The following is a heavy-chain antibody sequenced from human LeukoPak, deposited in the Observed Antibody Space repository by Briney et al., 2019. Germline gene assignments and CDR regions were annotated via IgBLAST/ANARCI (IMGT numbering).Heavy chain of an antibody. Sequence: SETLSLTCIVSGYSISSGYYWGWIRQPPGKELEWIGNLYHSGSTYYNPSLRSRATLSGDTSRNQFSLSLSSVTAADTAVYYCARECSSTTCYTRSFDPWGQGTLVTVSS. CDR1: GYSISSGYY. CDR2: LYHSGST. J-gene: IGHJ5*02. V-gene: IGHV4-38-2*02. D-gene: IGHD2-2*02. CDR3: ARECSSTTCYTRSFDP.